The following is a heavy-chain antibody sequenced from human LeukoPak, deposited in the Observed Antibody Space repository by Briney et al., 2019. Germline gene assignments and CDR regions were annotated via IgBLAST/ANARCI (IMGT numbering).Heavy chain of an antibody. V-gene: IGHV4-59*12. J-gene: IGHJ6*03. CDR3: ARLTKNDSGSFRFGKKKRGYMDV. CDR2: IYYSGST. Sequence: SETLSLTCSVSGGSIFSYYWSWIRQSPGKGLEWIATIYYSGSTNYNSSLKSRVTISVDTSKNQFSLKLSSVTAADTAVYYCARLTKNDSGSFRFGKKKRGYMDVWGKGTTVTISS. D-gene: IGHD3-10*01. CDR1: GGSIFSYY.